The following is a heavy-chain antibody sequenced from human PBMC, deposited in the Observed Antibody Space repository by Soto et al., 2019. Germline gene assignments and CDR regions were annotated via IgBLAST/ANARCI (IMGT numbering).Heavy chain of an antibody. CDR3: ARPAPCYYDSSGYYWFDP. J-gene: IGHJ5*02. CDR1: GGSISSSSYY. Sequence: SETLSLTCSVSGGSISSSSYYWGWIRQTPGKGLEWIGSIYYSGSTNYNPSLKSRVTISVDTSKNQFSLKLNSVTAADTAVYYCARPAPCYYDSSGYYWFDPWGQGMLVTVSS. D-gene: IGHD3-22*01. CDR2: IYYSGST. V-gene: IGHV4-39*01.